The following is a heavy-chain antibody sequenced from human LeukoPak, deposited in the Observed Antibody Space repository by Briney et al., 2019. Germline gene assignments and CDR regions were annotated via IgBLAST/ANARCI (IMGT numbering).Heavy chain of an antibody. Sequence: GGSLRLSCSASVFRIRTSAMRSVRQAPGKGLEWVSTLSDSGGSTNYADSVKGRFTISRDNSKNTLYLQMNSLRAEDTAIYYCAPDTAVPDLGGIDYWGQGTLVTVSS. V-gene: IGHV3-23*01. CDR1: VFRIRTSA. CDR2: LSDSGGST. CDR3: APDTAVPDLGGIDY. J-gene: IGHJ4*02. D-gene: IGHD4-23*01.